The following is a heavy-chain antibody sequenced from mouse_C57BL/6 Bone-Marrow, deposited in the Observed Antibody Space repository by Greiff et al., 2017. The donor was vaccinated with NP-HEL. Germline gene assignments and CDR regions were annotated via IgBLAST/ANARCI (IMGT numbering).Heavy chain of an antibody. Sequence: DVQLQESGPGLVKPSQSLSLSCSVTGYSITSGYYWNWIRQSPGNKLEWMGYISYDGSNNYNPSLKNRISITRDTSKNQFFLKLNSVTTEDTATYYCARGGRFAYWGQGTLVTVSA. J-gene: IGHJ3*01. CDR2: ISYDGSN. CDR3: ARGGRFAY. V-gene: IGHV3-6*01. CDR1: GYSITSGYY.